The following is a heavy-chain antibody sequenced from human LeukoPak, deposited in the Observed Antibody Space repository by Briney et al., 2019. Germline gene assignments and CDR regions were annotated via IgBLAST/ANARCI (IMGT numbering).Heavy chain of an antibody. CDR2: IIPIFATT. V-gene: IGHV1-69*05. CDR3: ARESRYCIGDSCYPNAFDV. CDR1: GGTFSSYA. Sequence: ASVKVSCKASGGTFSSYAINWVRQAPGQGLEWMGRIIPIFATTNYAQKFQARVTITTDESTNTAYMELSSLRSEDTAMYYCARESRYCIGDSCYPNAFDVWGQGTMVTIPS. J-gene: IGHJ3*01. D-gene: IGHD2-15*01.